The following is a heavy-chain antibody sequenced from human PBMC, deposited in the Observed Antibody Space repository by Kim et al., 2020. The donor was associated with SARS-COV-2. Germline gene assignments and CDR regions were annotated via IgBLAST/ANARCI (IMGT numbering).Heavy chain of an antibody. CDR2: ISGSGGST. J-gene: IGHJ6*02. D-gene: IGHD6-19*01. V-gene: IGHV3-23*01. CDR1: GFTFSSYA. CDR3: ARTVAGSHGYYYYGMDV. Sequence: GGSLRLSCAASGFTFSSYAMSWVRQAPGKGLGWVSAISGSGGSTYYADSVKGRFTISRDNSKNTLYLQMNSLRAEDTAVYYCARTVAGSHGYYYYGMDVWGQGTTVTVSS.